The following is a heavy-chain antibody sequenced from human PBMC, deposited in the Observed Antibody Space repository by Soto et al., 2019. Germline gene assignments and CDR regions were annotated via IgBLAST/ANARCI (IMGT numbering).Heavy chain of an antibody. Sequence: PGGSLRLSCAASGFTFSSYGMHWVRQAPGKGLEWVAVIWFDGSNKYYADSVKGRFTISRDNSKNTLYLQMNSLRAEDTAVYYCAREPPLLTVRGLWDAFDIWGQGTMVTVSS. J-gene: IGHJ3*02. CDR3: AREPPLLTVRGLWDAFDI. V-gene: IGHV3-33*01. CDR2: IWFDGSNK. D-gene: IGHD3-10*01. CDR1: GFTFSSYG.